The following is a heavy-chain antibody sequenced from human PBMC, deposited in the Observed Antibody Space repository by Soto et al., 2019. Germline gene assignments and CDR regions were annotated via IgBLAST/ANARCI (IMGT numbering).Heavy chain of an antibody. Sequence: EVQLLESGGGLVQPGGSLTLSCATSGFTFYNHAMNWVRQAPGKGPEWVSGISGGGDATFYADSVKGRFTISRVQSNNTVFLQMNGLRGEDTALYFCVRKIIGTTTSWAYWFFDLWGRGTLVTVSS. CDR2: ISGGGDAT. D-gene: IGHD1-1*01. CDR1: GFTFYNHA. V-gene: IGHV3-23*01. CDR3: VRKIIGTTTSWAYWFFDL. J-gene: IGHJ2*01.